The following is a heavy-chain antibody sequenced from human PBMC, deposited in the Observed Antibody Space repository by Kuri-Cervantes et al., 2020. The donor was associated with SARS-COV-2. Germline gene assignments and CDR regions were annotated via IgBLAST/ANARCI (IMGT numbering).Heavy chain of an antibody. V-gene: IGHV1-69*10. CDR3: ARDRPTTVVTPGGGRYYYGMDV. CDR1: GGTFSSYA. CDR2: IIPILGIA. Sequence: SVKVSCKAPGGTFSSYAISWVRQAPGQGLEWMGGIIPILGIANYAQKFQGRVTITADKSTSTAYMELSSLRSEDTAVYYCARDRPTTVVTPGGGRYYYGMDVWGQGTTVTVSS. D-gene: IGHD4-23*01. J-gene: IGHJ6*02.